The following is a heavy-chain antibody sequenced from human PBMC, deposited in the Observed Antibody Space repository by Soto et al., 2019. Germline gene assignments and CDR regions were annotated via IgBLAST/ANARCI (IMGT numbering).Heavy chain of an antibody. Sequence: QVQLRESGPGLVQPSQTLSLTCTVSGGSISSGGYYWTWIRQHPGKALEWIGYIDYTGSAYYNPSLKTRITLSIDTTRSQFSLKLSSVTTADKAVYYCARPDSGSSLGLDVWGQGTTVTVSS. CDR2: IDYTGSA. J-gene: IGHJ6*02. CDR3: ARPDSGSSLGLDV. V-gene: IGHV4-31*03. D-gene: IGHD6-6*01. CDR1: GGSISSGGYY.